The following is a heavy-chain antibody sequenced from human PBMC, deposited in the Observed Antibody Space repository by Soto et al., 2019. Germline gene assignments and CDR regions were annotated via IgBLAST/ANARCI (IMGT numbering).Heavy chain of an antibody. J-gene: IGHJ6*02. CDR3: ARVGRMFDYYYGMEV. CDR1: GFTFSNYW. D-gene: IGHD3-10*02. CDR2: ISTDGSST. V-gene: IGHV3-74*01. Sequence: EMQLVESGGGLVKPGGSLRISCAASGFTFSNYWMHWVRQTPGKGLVWVSRISTDGSSTWYADSVKGRFTISRDSAKNTLYLQMSIRRDEDTAVYYCARVGRMFDYYYGMEVWGQGTTVAVSS.